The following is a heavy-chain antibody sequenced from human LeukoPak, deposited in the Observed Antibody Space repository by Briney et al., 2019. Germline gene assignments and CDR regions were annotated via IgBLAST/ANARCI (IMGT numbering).Heavy chain of an antibody. CDR1: GGSISSGGYS. CDR2: IYHSGST. D-gene: IGHD6-19*01. Sequence: TLSLTCAVSGGSISSGGYSWSWIRQPPGKGLESIGYIYHSGSTYYNPSLKSRVTISVDRSKNQFSLKLSSVTAADTAVYYCASGGSSGWLFQHRGQGTLVTVSS. CDR3: ASGGSSGWLFQH. J-gene: IGHJ1*01. V-gene: IGHV4-30-2*01.